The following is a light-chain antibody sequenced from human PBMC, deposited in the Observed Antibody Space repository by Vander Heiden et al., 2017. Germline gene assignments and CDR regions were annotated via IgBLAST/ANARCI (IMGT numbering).Light chain of an antibody. J-gene: IGLJ3*02. CDR1: SSDVRGYNY. CDR2: EVS. Sequence: QSALTQPASVSGSPGPSIPITCPGTSSDVRGYNYVSWYQQHPGKAPKLMIYEVSNRPSGVSNRFSGSKSGNTASLTISGLQAEDEADYYCSSYTSSSLVFGGGTKLTGL. V-gene: IGLV2-14*01. CDR3: SSYTSSSLV.